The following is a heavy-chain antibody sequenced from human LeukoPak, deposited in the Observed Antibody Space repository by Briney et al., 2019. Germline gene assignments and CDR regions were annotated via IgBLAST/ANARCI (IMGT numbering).Heavy chain of an antibody. J-gene: IGHJ3*02. Sequence: SETLSLSCTVSGGSISSYYWSWIRQPPGKGLEWIGYIYYSGSTNYNPSPKSRVTISVDTSKNQFSLKLSSVTAADTAVYYCARDHHVGATRDAFDIWGQGTMVTVSS. CDR3: ARDHHVGATRDAFDI. CDR2: IYYSGST. V-gene: IGHV4-59*01. D-gene: IGHD1-26*01. CDR1: GGSISSYY.